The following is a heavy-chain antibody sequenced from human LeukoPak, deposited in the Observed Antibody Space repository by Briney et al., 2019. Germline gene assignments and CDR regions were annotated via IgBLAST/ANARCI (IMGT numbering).Heavy chain of an antibody. CDR1: GYTFTGYY. D-gene: IGHD2-2*02. Sequence: ASVKVSCKASGYTFTGYYMHWVRQAPGQGLEWMGWINSNSGGTNYAQKFQGRVTMTRDTSISTAYMELSRLRSDDTAVYYCVRGCSSTSCYTGSYWFDPWGQGTLVTVSS. V-gene: IGHV1-2*02. CDR2: INSNSGGT. J-gene: IGHJ5*02. CDR3: VRGCSSTSCYTGSYWFDP.